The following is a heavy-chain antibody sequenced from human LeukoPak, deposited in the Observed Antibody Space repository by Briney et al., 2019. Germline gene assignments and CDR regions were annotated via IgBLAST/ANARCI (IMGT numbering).Heavy chain of an antibody. Sequence: ASVKVSCKASGYTFTGYYMHWVRQAPGQGLEWMGWINPNSGGTNYAQKFQGRVTTTRDTSISTAYMELSRLRSDDTAVYYCARDEGIAVANSYYYGMDVWGQGTTVTVSS. V-gene: IGHV1-2*02. CDR3: ARDEGIAVANSYYYGMDV. CDR1: GYTFTGYY. J-gene: IGHJ6*02. D-gene: IGHD6-19*01. CDR2: INPNSGGT.